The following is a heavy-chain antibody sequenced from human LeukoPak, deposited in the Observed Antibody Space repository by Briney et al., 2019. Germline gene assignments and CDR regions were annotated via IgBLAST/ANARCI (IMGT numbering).Heavy chain of an antibody. Sequence: GASVKVSCKASGYTFTSYAMNWVRQAPGQGLEWMGRIIPILGIANYAQKFQGRVTITADKSTSTAYMELSSLRSEDTAVYYCARISSGYSYGPGYYYGMDVWGQGTTVTVSS. CDR1: GYTFTSYA. CDR2: IIPILGIA. V-gene: IGHV1-69*04. CDR3: ARISSGYSYGPGYYYGMDV. D-gene: IGHD5-18*01. J-gene: IGHJ6*02.